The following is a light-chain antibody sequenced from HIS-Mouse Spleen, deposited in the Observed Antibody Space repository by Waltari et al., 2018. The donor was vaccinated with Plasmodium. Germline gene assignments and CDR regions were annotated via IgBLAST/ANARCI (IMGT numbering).Light chain of an antibody. Sequence: SALTQPASVSGSPGQSITISCTGTSSDVGSYTYVSWYQQHPGKAPKLMIYEVSNRPSGVSNRFSGSKSGNTASLTISGLQAEDEADYYCSSYTSSSTLVVFGGGTKLTVL. J-gene: IGLJ2*01. V-gene: IGLV2-14*01. CDR2: EVS. CDR1: SSDVGSYTY. CDR3: SSYTSSSTLVV.